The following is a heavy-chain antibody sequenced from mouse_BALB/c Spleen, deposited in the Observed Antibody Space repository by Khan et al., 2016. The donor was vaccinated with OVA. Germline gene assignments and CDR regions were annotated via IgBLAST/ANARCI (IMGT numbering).Heavy chain of an antibody. Sequence: QIQLVQSGPELKKPGETVKISCKASGFTFTNYGMNWVKQAPGKGLKWMGWINTYTGEPTYGDDFKGRFALSLETSASTAYLQINNLVNEDMATDFCARISSYWYSDFWGAGTTVTVSP. CDR1: GFTFTNYG. CDR2: INTYTGEP. D-gene: IGHD6-2*01. CDR3: ARISSYWYSDF. V-gene: IGHV9-1*02. J-gene: IGHJ1*01.